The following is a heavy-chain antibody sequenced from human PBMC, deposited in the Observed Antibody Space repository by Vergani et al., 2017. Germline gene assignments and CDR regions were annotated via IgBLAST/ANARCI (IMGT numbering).Heavy chain of an antibody. CDR1: FDSIRNLY. V-gene: IGHV4-59*11. Sequence: QVQLQESGPGLVKSSETLSLTCSVSFDSIRNLYCNWIRQPPGKGLEWIGSIHYSENTNYNPSLKTRVTISGDTSKNQFSLKLNSVTAAHTAVYYCGRGADFYGLGSRLLDLWGQGILVTVSS. D-gene: IGHD3-10*01. CDR2: IHYSENT. J-gene: IGHJ5*02. CDR3: GRGADFYGLGSRLLDL.